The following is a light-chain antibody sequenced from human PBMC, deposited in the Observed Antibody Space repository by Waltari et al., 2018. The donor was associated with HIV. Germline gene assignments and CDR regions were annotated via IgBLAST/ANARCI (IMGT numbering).Light chain of an antibody. CDR2: GAF. J-gene: IGKJ4*01. V-gene: IGKV1-39*01. CDR3: QQSYNIPLT. Sequence: DIQMTQSPSSLPASVGDRVTTTCRASQSISTYLNWYQQKPGKAPKLLIYGAFSLQSGVPSGFSGSGSGTDFTLTITSLQPEDFATYYCQQSYNIPLTFGGGTKVEL. CDR1: QSISTY.